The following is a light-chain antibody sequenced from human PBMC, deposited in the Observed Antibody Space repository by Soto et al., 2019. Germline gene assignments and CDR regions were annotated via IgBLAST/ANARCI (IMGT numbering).Light chain of an antibody. J-gene: IGLJ3*02. CDR1: SSDIGAHNS. Sequence: QSALAQPASVSASPGQSITISCTGTSSDIGAHNSVSWYQRHPGEAPKVIIHEVSNRPSGISDRFSGSKSGNTASLTISGLQAEDEAIYYCSSYTSSATGVFGGGTKVTV. CDR2: EVS. V-gene: IGLV2-14*01. CDR3: SSYTSSATGV.